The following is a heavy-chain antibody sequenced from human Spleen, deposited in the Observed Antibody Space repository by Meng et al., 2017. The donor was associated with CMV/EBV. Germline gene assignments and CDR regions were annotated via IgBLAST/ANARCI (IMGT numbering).Heavy chain of an antibody. J-gene: IGHJ6*02. CDR3: ARKLCSSTSCYGMDV. CDR1: GYTFTAHY. Sequence: ASVKVSCKASGYTFTAHYFHWVRQAPGQGLEWMGWINPNSGGTNYAQKFQGRVTMTRDTSISTAYMELSRLRSDDTAVYYCARKLCSSTSCYGMDVWGQGTTVTVSS. CDR2: INPNSGGT. V-gene: IGHV1-2*02. D-gene: IGHD2-2*01.